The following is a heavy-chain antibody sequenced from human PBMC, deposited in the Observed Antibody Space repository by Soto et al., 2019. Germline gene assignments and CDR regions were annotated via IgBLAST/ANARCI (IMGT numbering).Heavy chain of an antibody. CDR2: IKQDGSEK. CDR3: ARASYGDHDDAFDI. CDR1: GFTFSSYW. J-gene: IGHJ3*02. V-gene: IGHV3-7*01. Sequence: GGSLRLSCAASGFTFSSYWMSWVRQAPGKGLEWVANIKQDGSEKYYVDSVKGRFTISRDNAKNSLYLQMNSLRAEDTAVYYCARASYGDHDDAFDIWGQGTMVTVSS. D-gene: IGHD4-17*01.